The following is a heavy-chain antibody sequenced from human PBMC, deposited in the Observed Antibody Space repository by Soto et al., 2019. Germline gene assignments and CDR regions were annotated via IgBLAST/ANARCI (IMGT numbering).Heavy chain of an antibody. CDR3: ARELEAAEAGYYYGMDV. V-gene: IGHV1-69*06. D-gene: IGHD6-13*01. CDR1: GGTFSSYA. CDR2: IIPIFGTA. Sequence: SVKVSCKASGGTFSSYAISWVRQAPGQGLEWMGGIIPIFGTANYAQKFQGRVTITADKSTSTAYMELSSLRSEDTAVYYCARELEAAEAGYYYGMDVGGQGTTVTVSS. J-gene: IGHJ6*02.